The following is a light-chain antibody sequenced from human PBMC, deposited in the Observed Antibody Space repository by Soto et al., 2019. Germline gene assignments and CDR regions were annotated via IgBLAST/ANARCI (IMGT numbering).Light chain of an antibody. CDR2: AAS. CDR1: QNIAGY. V-gene: IGKV1-16*02. Sequence: DIQMTQSPSSLSASVGDRVTITCRASQNIAGYLGWFQQKPGKAPKPLIYAASALQSGVPSKFSGSGSGTYFSLTISSLQPEDFATYYCQQYYSYPLTVGGGTKVEIK. CDR3: QQYYSYPLT. J-gene: IGKJ4*01.